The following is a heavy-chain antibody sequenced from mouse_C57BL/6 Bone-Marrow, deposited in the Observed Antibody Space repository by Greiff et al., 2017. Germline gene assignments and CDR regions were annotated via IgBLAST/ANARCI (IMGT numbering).Heavy chain of an antibody. CDR1: GYTFTDYY. D-gene: IGHD1-1*01. CDR3: ARSYGSSHPLMDY. Sequence: VQLQQSGPVLVKPGASVKMSCKASGYTFTDYYMNWVKQSHGKSLEWIGVINPYNGGTSYNQKFKGKATLTVDKSSSTAYMELNSLTSEDSAVYYCARSYGSSHPLMDYWGQGTSVTVSS. V-gene: IGHV1-19*01. J-gene: IGHJ4*01. CDR2: INPYNGGT.